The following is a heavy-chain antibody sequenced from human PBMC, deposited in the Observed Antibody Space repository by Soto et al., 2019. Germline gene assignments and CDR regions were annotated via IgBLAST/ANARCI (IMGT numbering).Heavy chain of an antibody. CDR2: ISYDGSNK. CDR1: GLTFSSHG. V-gene: IGHV3-30*18. CDR3: AKERMEQYQLLPFFDY. D-gene: IGHD2-2*01. Sequence: GSLRLSCAASGLTFSSHGMHWVRQAPGKGLEWVAVISYDGSNKYYADSVKGRFTISRDNSKNTLYLQMNSLRAEDTAVYYCAKERMEQYQLLPFFDYWGQGTLVTVSS. J-gene: IGHJ4*02.